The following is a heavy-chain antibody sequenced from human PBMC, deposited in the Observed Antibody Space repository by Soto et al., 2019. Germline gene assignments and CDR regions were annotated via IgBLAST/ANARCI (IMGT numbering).Heavy chain of an antibody. V-gene: IGHV4-38-2*02. CDR2: IYHGGTT. CDR1: GDSISSGSY. D-gene: IGHD6-19*01. Sequence: LSLTCTVSGDSISSGSYWGWIRQPPGEGPEWIASIYHGGTTFYNPSLKSRVSISVDTSKNQFSLRLTSVTAADTATYYCARVHVMVVAGSTFDYWGPGTLVTVSS. J-gene: IGHJ4*03. CDR3: ARVHVMVVAGSTFDY.